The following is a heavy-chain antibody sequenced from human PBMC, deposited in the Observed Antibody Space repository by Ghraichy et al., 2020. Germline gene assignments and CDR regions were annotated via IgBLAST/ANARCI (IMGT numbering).Heavy chain of an antibody. Sequence: SETLSLICTVSGGSIRSQFWTWIRKPPGKGLEWIGSVSYTGNTNYNPSLKSRVTISVDTSKNQFSLSLTSVPAADTAVYYCARRGRGYSLYYYGLDVWGQGTTVTVSS. CDR1: GGSIRSQF. CDR2: VSYTGNT. CDR3: ARRGRGYSLYYYGLDV. J-gene: IGHJ6*02. V-gene: IGHV4-59*08. D-gene: IGHD5-18*01.